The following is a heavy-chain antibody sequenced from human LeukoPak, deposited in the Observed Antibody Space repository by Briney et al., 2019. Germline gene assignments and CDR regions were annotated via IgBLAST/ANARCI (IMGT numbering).Heavy chain of an antibody. D-gene: IGHD3-10*01. V-gene: IGHV3-48*03. CDR2: ISSSGSTI. CDR3: AREVGSGSYYPENFDY. J-gene: IGHJ4*02. Sequence: GGSLRLSCAASGFTFSSYEMNWVRQAPGRGLEWVSYISSSGSTIYYADSVKGRFTISRDNAKNSLYLQMNSLRAEDTAVYYCAREVGSGSYYPENFDYWGQGTLVTVPS. CDR1: GFTFSSYE.